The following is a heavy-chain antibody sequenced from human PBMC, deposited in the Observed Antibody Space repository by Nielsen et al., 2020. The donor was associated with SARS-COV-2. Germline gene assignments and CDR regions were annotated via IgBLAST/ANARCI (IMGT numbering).Heavy chain of an antibody. V-gene: IGHV3-9*01. J-gene: IGHJ6*02. CDR2: ISWNSGSI. Sequence: WIRQPPGKGLEWVSGISWNSGSIGYADSVKGRFTISRDNAKNSLYLQMNSLRAEDTALYYCARAGPRYSYGYDYYYYYGMDVWGQGTTVTVSS. CDR3: ARAGPRYSYGYDYYYYYGMDV. D-gene: IGHD5-18*01.